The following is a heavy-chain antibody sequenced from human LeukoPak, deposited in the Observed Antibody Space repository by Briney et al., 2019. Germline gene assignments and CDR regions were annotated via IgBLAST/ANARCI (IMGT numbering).Heavy chain of an antibody. J-gene: IGHJ4*02. D-gene: IGHD5-18*01. CDR1: GYTFNRYA. CDR2: INAGNGNT. CDR3: ARGGSAMGFSVADY. V-gene: IGHV1-3*01. Sequence: ASVKVSCKASGYTFNRYAMQWVRQAPRQRLEWMGWINAGNGNTKYSQKFQGRVTITRDTSASTAYIDLSSLRSEDTAVYYCARGGSAMGFSVADYWGQGTLVTVSS.